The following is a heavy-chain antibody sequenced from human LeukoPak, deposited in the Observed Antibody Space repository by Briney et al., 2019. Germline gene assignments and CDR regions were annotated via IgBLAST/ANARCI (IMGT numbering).Heavy chain of an antibody. CDR1: GYTFTGYY. J-gene: IGHJ3*02. Sequence: GASVKVSCKASGYTFTGYYMHWVRQAPGHGLEWMGWINPNSGGTNYAQKFQGRVTMTRDTSISTAYMELSRLRSDDTAVYYCARNRVGATHWDAFDIWGQGTMVTVSS. CDR2: INPNSGGT. CDR3: ARNRVGATHWDAFDI. D-gene: IGHD1-26*01. V-gene: IGHV1-2*02.